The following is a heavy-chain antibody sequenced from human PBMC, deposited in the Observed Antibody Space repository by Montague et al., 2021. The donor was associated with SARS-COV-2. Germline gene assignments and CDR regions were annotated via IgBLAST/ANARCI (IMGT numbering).Heavy chain of an antibody. D-gene: IGHD3-22*01. Sequence: SETLSLTCTVSSDSVSSGKCFWTWIRPPPGKGLDWNVYIFYTGSSNYNPSLKSRVTISVSKYNNQFSLKLKSMSAADTAVYYCARVGNYLGVYWGQGILVTVSS. CDR3: ARVGNYLGVY. V-gene: IGHV4-61*01. J-gene: IGHJ4*02. CDR1: SDSVSSGKCF. CDR2: IFYTGSS.